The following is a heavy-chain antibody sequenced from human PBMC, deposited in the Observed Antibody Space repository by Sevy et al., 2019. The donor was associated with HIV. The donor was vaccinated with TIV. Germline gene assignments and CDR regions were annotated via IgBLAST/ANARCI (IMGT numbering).Heavy chain of an antibody. CDR2: INSDGSST. D-gene: IGHD2-15*01. CDR3: ARRTLGGWELLGSFDI. CDR1: GFTFSSYW. Sequence: GGSLRLSCAASGFTFSSYWMHWVRQAPGKGLVWVSRINSDGSSTVYADSVKGRFTISRDNAKNTLYLQMNSLRADDTAVYYSARRTLGGWELLGSFDIWGQGTMVTVSS. V-gene: IGHV3-74*01. J-gene: IGHJ3*02.